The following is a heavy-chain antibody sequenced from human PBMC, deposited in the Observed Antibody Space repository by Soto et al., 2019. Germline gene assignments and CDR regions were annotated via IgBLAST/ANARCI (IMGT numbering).Heavy chain of an antibody. V-gene: IGHV1-18*01. CDR2: ISPYNGNT. CDR1: GYTFAKNG. CDR3: VRDVSGCSGGTCYTFFDY. Sequence: ASLKVSCKASGYTFAKNGISWVRQAPGQGLEWMGWISPYNGNTNYEQRFLGRVTMSTDTSTNTAYMELRSLGSDDTAVYYCVRDVSGCSGGTCYTFFDYWG. D-gene: IGHD2-15*01. J-gene: IGHJ4*01.